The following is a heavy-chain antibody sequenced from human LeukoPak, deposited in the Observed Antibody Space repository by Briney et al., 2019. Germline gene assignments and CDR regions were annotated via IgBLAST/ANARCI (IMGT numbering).Heavy chain of an antibody. Sequence: SETLSLTCAVYGGSFSGYYRSWIRQPPGKGLEWIGEINHSGSTNYNPSLKSRVTISVDTSKNQFSLKLSSVTAADTAVYYCARLSSSWPLNWFDPWGQGTLVTVSS. D-gene: IGHD6-13*01. CDR1: GGSFSGYY. CDR3: ARLSSSWPLNWFDP. CDR2: INHSGST. V-gene: IGHV4-34*01. J-gene: IGHJ5*02.